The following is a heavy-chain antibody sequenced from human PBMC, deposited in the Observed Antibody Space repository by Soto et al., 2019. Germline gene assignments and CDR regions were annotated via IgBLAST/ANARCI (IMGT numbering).Heavy chain of an antibody. CDR1: GFTFNHYA. V-gene: IGHV3-23*01. J-gene: IGHJ6*01. CDR3: AKDSTVTTSLYFYYYGFDV. CDR2: VSGRGGST. Sequence: VQLLESGGGLVQPGGSLRLACTASGFTFNHYAMSWVRQAPGKGLEWVSAVSGRGGSTKYADSVKGRFIISRDNSNSTLYLQMDILRGEATAVYYCAKDSTVTTSLYFYYYGFDVWGQGTTVTVSS. D-gene: IGHD4-17*01.